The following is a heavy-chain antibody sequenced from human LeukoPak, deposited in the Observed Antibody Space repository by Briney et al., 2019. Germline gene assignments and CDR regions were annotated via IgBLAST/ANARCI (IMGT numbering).Heavy chain of an antibody. CDR3: AKDQEDYYGGFDY. CDR1: GFTFSNAW. CDR2: ISGSGGST. D-gene: IGHD4-23*01. Sequence: GGSLRLSCAASGFTFSNAWMSWVRQAPGKGLEWVSAISGSGGSTYYADSVKGRFTISRDNSKNTLYLQMNSLRAEDTAVYYCAKDQEDYYGGFDYWGQGTLVTVSS. V-gene: IGHV3-23*01. J-gene: IGHJ4*02.